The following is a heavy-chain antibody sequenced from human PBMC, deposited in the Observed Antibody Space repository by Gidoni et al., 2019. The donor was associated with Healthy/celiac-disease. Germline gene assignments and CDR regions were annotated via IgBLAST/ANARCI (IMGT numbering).Heavy chain of an antibody. J-gene: IGHJ5*02. CDR2: INHSGST. D-gene: IGHD5-18*01. V-gene: IGHV4-34*01. Sequence: QVQLQQWGAGLLKPSETLSLTCAVYGGSFSGYYWSWIRQPPGKGLEWIGEINHSGSTNYNPSLKSRVTISVDTSKNQFSLKLSSVTAADTAVYYCARVRRGYSYGFDPWGQGTLVTVSS. CDR3: ARVRRGYSYGFDP. CDR1: GGSFSGYY.